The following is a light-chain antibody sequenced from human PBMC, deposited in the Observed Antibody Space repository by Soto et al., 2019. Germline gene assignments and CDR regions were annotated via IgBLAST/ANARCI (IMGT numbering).Light chain of an antibody. V-gene: IGKV1-39*01. CDR2: AAS. Sequence: DIQMTQSPSSLSASVGDRVTITCRASQSTSSDLNRYQQKPEKAPKLLIYAASSLQSGDPSRISGSGSGTDFTLTISSLQPEDFTTYYRQQSYFPPVTFGQETNV. J-gene: IGKJ1*01. CDR3: QQSYFPPVT. CDR1: QSTSSD.